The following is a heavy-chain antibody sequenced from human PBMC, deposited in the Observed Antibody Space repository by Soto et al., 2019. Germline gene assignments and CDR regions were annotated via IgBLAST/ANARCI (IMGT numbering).Heavy chain of an antibody. CDR2: MFYGVST. D-gene: IGHD3-3*02. CDR3: ARLPSRHLVDY. CDR1: GSSINSSGYY. Sequence: SETLSLTCTVSGSSINSSGYYWGWIRQPPGKGLEWIGSMFYGVSTYYNPSLKSRVAVSVDTSKNQFSLNLRSVTAADTAVYYCARLPSRHLVDYWGQGTLVTVS. V-gene: IGHV4-39*01. J-gene: IGHJ4*02.